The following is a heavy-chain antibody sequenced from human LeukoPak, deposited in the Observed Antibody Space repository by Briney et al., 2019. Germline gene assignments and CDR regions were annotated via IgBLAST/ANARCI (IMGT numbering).Heavy chain of an antibody. CDR2: ISYDGSNK. J-gene: IGHJ4*02. Sequence: AGRSLRLSCAASGFTFRNYAMHGVRQAPGKGLEWVAVISYDGSNKYYADSVKGRFTISRDNSKNTLYLQMNSLRAEDTAVYYCAKSGDSTVFWDFDYWGLGTLVTVSS. CDR1: GFTFRNYA. CDR3: AKSGDSTVFWDFDY. D-gene: IGHD2/OR15-2a*01. V-gene: IGHV3-30*18.